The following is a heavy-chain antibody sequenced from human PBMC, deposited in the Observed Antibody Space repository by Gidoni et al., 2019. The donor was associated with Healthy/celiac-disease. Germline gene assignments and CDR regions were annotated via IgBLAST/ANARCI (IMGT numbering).Heavy chain of an antibody. Sequence: QLQLQESGPGLVKPSETLSLTCTVSGCSISSSSYYWGWIRQPPGKGLGGFGSIYYSVSTYYNPSLKSRVTISVDTSKNQFSLKLSSVTAADTAVYYCATFFGSGSFDYWGQGTLVTVSS. V-gene: IGHV4-39*01. CDR2: IYYSVST. CDR3: ATFFGSGSFDY. J-gene: IGHJ4*02. CDR1: GCSISSSSYY. D-gene: IGHD3-10*01.